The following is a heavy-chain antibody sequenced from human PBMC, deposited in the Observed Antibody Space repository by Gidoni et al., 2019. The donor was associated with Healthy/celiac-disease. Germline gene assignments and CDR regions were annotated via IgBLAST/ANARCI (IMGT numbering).Heavy chain of an antibody. D-gene: IGHD1-20*01. J-gene: IGHJ5*02. CDR1: GGSISSSSYY. Sequence: QLQLQELGPGLVKPSETLSLPCTVAGGSISSSSYYWGWIRQPPGKGLEWIGSIYYRGSPFYNPSLKGRVTIAVDTSKNQFSLKLSSVTAADTAVYYCAGRPKTRYNWNRYDHWGQGTLVTVSS. CDR3: AGRPKTRYNWNRYDH. V-gene: IGHV4-39*01. CDR2: IYYRGSP.